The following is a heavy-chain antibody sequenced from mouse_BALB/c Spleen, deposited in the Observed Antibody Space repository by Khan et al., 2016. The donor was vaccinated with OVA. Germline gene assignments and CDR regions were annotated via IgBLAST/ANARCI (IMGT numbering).Heavy chain of an antibody. CDR3: ARVGYNGTMDY. CDR2: INTYTGEP. J-gene: IGHJ4*01. V-gene: IGHV9-3-1*01. Sequence: QIQLVQSGPELKKPGETVKISCKASGYTFTNYGMNWVKQAPGKGLKWMGWINTYTGEPTYADDFTGRFAFSLETSASTAYLRITNLKNEDTATYFCARVGYNGTMDYWGQGTSVTVAS. D-gene: IGHD2-14*01. CDR1: GYTFTNYG.